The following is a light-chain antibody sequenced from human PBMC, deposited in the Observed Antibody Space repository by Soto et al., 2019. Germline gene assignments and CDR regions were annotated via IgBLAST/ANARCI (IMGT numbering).Light chain of an antibody. CDR1: QSVRGN. V-gene: IGKV3-15*01. CDR2: DAS. CDR3: QQYNNWPYT. Sequence: EIVMTQSPATLSVSPGERVALSCRASQSVRGNFAWYQQKPGQAPRILIYDASTRATGIPARFSGSGSGTEFTLTISVLQSEDFGVFYCQQYNNWPYTFGQGTKLEIK. J-gene: IGKJ2*01.